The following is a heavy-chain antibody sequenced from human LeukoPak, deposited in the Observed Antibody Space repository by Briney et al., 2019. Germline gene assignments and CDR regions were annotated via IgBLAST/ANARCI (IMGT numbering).Heavy chain of an antibody. CDR3: AKDVVATWTFDY. CDR2: ISGSGGST. Sequence: GGTLRLSCAASGFTFSSYGTSWVRQAPGKGLEWVSAISGSGGSTYYADSVKGRFTISRDNSKNTLYLQMNSLRAEDTAVYYCAKDVVATWTFDYWGQGTLVTVSS. D-gene: IGHD5-12*01. J-gene: IGHJ4*02. V-gene: IGHV3-23*01. CDR1: GFTFSSYG.